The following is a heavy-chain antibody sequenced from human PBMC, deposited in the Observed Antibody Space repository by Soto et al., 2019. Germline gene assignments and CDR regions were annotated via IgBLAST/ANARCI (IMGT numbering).Heavy chain of an antibody. CDR1: GYTFENYY. D-gene: IGHD2-15*01. V-gene: IGHV1-46*02. CDR3: ARELQFPHQETGMDV. J-gene: IGHJ6*02. CDR2: IDPTGGRT. Sequence: QVHLVQSGAAVKKPGASVKVSCKASGYTFENYYVHWVRQAPGQVLEWLAMIDPTGGRTTCAQKFQDRVTVTRDTSTSTVYMELSSLRSNDTALYYCARELQFPHQETGMDVWGQGTTVTVSS.